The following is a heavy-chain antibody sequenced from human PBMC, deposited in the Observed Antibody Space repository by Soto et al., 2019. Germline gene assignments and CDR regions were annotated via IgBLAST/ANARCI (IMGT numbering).Heavy chain of an antibody. D-gene: IGHD6-13*01. Sequence: QLQLQESGPGLVKPSETLSLTCTVSGGSISSSSYYWGWIRQPPGKGLEWIGSIYYSGSTYYNPSLKSRVTISVDTSKNQFSLKLSSVTAADTAVYYCARLLIAAAGIDWFDPWGQGTLVTVSS. V-gene: IGHV4-39*01. J-gene: IGHJ5*02. CDR2: IYYSGST. CDR3: ARLLIAAAGIDWFDP. CDR1: GGSISSSSYY.